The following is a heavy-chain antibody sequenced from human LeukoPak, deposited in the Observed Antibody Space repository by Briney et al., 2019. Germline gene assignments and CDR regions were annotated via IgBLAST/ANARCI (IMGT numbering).Heavy chain of an antibody. V-gene: IGHV4-34*01. J-gene: IGHJ4*02. CDR3: ARHGVRYFDWLPYFDY. CDR2: INHSGST. Sequence: SETLSLTCAVYGGSFSGYYWSWIRQPPGKGLEWIGEINHSGSTNYNPSLKSRVTISVDTSKNQFSLKLSSVTAADTAVYYCARHGVRYFDWLPYFDYWGQGTLVTASS. CDR1: GGSFSGYY. D-gene: IGHD3-9*01.